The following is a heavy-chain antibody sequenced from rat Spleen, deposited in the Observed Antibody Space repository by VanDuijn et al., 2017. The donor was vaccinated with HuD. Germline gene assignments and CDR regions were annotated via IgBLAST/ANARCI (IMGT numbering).Heavy chain of an antibody. J-gene: IGHJ2*01. Sequence: EVQLVESDGGLVQPGRSLKLSCAASGFTFSNYDMAWVRQAPTKGPEWVASISFDGSTTYYSDSVKGRFTISRDNAENTVYLQMNSLRSEDTATYYCATPLPHWGLGVLVTVSS. D-gene: IGHD3-1*01. V-gene: IGHV5-29*01. CDR1: GFTFSNYD. CDR2: ISFDGSTT. CDR3: ATPLPH.